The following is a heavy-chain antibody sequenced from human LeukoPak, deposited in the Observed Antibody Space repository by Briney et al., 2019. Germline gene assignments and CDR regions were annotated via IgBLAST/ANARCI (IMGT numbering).Heavy chain of an antibody. CDR3: ARGGDSSSWYFSVWFDP. CDR2: IYYSGST. V-gene: IGHV4-59*11. J-gene: IGHJ5*02. Sequence: SETLSLTCTVSGGSISSHYWSWIRQPPGKGLEGIGYIYYSGSTNYNPSLKSRVTISVDTSKNQFSLKLSSVTAADTAVYYCARGGDSSSWYFSVWFDPWGQGTLVTVSS. CDR1: GGSISSHY. D-gene: IGHD6-13*01.